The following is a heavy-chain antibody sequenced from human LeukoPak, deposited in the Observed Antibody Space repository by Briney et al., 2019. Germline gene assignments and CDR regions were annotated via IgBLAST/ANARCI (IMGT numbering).Heavy chain of an antibody. D-gene: IGHD2-15*01. CDR2: TYYRSKWYN. CDR3: AKDSVSCSGGSCYHGYFDL. CDR1: GDSVSSNSAT. V-gene: IGHV6-1*01. J-gene: IGHJ2*01. Sequence: SQTLSLTCDISGDSVSSNSATWNWIRQSPSRGLEWLGRTYYRSKWYNDYAVSVKSRMTINPDTSKNQFSLQLNSVTPEDTAVYYCAKDSVSCSGGSCYHGYFDLWGRGTLVTVSS.